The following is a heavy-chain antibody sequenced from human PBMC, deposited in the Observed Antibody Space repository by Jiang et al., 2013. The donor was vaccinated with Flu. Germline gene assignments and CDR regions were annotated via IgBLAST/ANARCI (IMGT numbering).Heavy chain of an antibody. J-gene: IGHJ6*02. Sequence: LKSRVTISVDTSKNQFSLKLSSVTAADTAVYYCASCDYAKGMDVWGQGTTVTVSS. CDR3: ASCDYAKGMDV. D-gene: IGHD4-17*01. V-gene: IGHV4-59*01.